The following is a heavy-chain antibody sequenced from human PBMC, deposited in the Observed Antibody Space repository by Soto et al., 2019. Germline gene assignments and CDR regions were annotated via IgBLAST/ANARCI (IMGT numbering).Heavy chain of an antibody. J-gene: IGHJ5*02. V-gene: IGHV4-39*01. CDR3: ARQKITIFGVVIIRAGWFDP. CDR2: IYYSGST. Sequence: SETLSLTCTVSGGSISSSSYYWGWIRQPPGKGQEWIGSIYYSGSTYYNPSLKSRVTISVDTSKNQFSLKLSSVTAADTAVYYCARQKITIFGVVIIRAGWFDPWGQGTLVTVSS. D-gene: IGHD3-3*01. CDR1: GGSISSSSYY.